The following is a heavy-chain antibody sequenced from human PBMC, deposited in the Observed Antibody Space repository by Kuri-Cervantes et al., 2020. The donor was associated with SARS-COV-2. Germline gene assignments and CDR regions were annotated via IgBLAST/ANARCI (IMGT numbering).Heavy chain of an antibody. J-gene: IGHJ5*01. D-gene: IGHD2-2*01. CDR3: ARATLSGTSRWGDWFDS. CDR2: ISSSGTYT. V-gene: IGHV3-21*01. CDR1: GFTFNHYS. Sequence: GGSLRLSCEVFGFTFNHYSMGWVRQAPGKGLEWVSSISSSGTYTYYADSLKGRFTIYRDNAQNSIFLQMPGLRAEDSAVYYCARATLSGTSRWGDWFDSWGQGIPVTVSS.